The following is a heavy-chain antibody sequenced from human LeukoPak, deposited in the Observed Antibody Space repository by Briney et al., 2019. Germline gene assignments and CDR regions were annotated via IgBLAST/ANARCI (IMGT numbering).Heavy chain of an antibody. J-gene: IGHJ4*02. CDR3: ARDQGSSWPYYFDY. CDR2: ISAYNGNT. Sequence: VASVKVSCKASGYTFTSYTINWVRQAPGQGLEWMGWISAYNGNTNYAQKLQGRVTMTTDTSTSTAYMELRSLRSDDTAVYYCARDQGSSWPYYFDYWGQGTLVTVSS. CDR1: GYTFTSYT. V-gene: IGHV1-18*01. D-gene: IGHD6-13*01.